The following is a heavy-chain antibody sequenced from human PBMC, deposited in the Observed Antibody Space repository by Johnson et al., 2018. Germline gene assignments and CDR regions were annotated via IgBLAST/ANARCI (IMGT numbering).Heavy chain of an antibody. D-gene: IGHD2-21*01. CDR1: GFTFSNAW. V-gene: IGHV3-15*07. CDR2: IKSKTDGGTT. CDR3: AIREFQFVGVGH. Sequence: VQLVESGGGLVKPGGSLRLSCAASGFTFSNAWMNWVRQAPGKGLEWVGRIKSKTDGGTTDYAAPVKGRFTISRDDSKNTLYLQMNSLKTEDTAVYYCAIREFQFVGVGHWGQGTLVTVSS. J-gene: IGHJ1*01.